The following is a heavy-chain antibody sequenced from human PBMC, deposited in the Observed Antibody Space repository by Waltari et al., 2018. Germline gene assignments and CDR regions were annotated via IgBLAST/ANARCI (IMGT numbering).Heavy chain of an antibody. CDR2: ICSRAGDI. V-gene: IGHV3-21*01. J-gene: IGHJ4*02. D-gene: IGHD3-22*01. CDR1: GFTFSSYS. CDR3: ARDTYYDSSGYKRIDF. Sequence: EVQLVESGGGLVKPGGSLRLLCAASGFTFSSYSINWVRQAPGTGLEGVSSICSRAGDIYYAGSGKGRFTVSRDNANNSLYLQMNSLRAEDTGVYYCARDTYYDSSGYKRIDFWGQGTLVPVSS.